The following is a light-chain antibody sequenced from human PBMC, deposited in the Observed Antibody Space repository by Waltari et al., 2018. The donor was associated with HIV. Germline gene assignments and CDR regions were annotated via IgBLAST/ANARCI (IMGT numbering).Light chain of an antibody. J-gene: IGLJ1*01. CDR2: MLS. CDR1: RVASGPEMY. Sequence: QSALAQPASVSGSPGQSITISCAGARVASGPEMYVHWYQPHPGRAPRLIIYMLSRRPSGVSDRFSGSSSGMSATLTISGLQSDDEAHYYCSSYSTITSLFVFGTGTRVTVL. CDR3: SSYSTITSLFV. V-gene: IGLV2-14*01.